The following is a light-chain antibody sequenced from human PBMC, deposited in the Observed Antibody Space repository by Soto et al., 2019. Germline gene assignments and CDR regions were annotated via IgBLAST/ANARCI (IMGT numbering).Light chain of an antibody. CDR1: QSVSSSY. V-gene: IGKV3-20*01. CDR2: GAS. CDR3: QHYRTS. J-gene: IGKJ4*01. Sequence: EIVLTQSPGTLSLSPGERATLSCRASQSVSSSYLAWYQQKPGQAPRQLIYGASSRATGIPDRFSGSGSGTDFTLTITSLEPEDLAVYYCQHYRTSFGGGTRVEIK.